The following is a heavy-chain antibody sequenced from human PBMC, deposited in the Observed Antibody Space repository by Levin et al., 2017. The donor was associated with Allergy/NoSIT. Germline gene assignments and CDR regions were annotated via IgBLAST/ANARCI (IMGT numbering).Heavy chain of an antibody. J-gene: IGHJ6*03. V-gene: IGHV1-3*01. CDR1: GYTFTSYS. Sequence: ASVKVSCKASGYTFTSYSMHWVRQAPGQRLEWMGWINVGNGKTEYSHKFQGRVTITRDTSASTVYMELSSLRSEDTAVYYCARDGAYDFWNAPQYYYYYMDVWGKGTTVTVS. CDR3: ARDGAYDFWNAPQYYYYYMDV. D-gene: IGHD3-3*01. CDR2: INVGNGKT.